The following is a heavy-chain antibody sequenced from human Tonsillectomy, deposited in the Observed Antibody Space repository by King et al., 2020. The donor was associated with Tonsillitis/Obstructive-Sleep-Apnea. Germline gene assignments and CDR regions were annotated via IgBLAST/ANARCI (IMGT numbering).Heavy chain of an antibody. CDR1: GFTFDDYA. Sequence: VQLVESGGGLVQPGRSLRLSCAASGFTFDDYAMHWVRQAPGKGLEWVSGISWNSGSIGYADSVKGRFTISRDNAKNSLYLQMNSLRAEDTALYYCAKAYYYDSSGSTFDYWGQGTLVTVSS. J-gene: IGHJ4*02. V-gene: IGHV3-9*01. D-gene: IGHD3-22*01. CDR3: AKAYYYDSSGSTFDY. CDR2: ISWNSGSI.